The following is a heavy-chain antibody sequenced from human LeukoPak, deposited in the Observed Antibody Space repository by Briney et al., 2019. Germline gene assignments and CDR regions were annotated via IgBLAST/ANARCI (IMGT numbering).Heavy chain of an antibody. J-gene: IGHJ4*02. Sequence: PSETLSLTCAVSGYSISSGYFWAWIRQPPGKGLEWIGNIYHSGSTYYNPSLKSRVTISVDTSKNQFSLKLSSVTAADTAVYYCARYYYDSSGYYWGNLDYWGQGTLVTVSS. CDR3: ARYYYDSSGYYWGNLDY. D-gene: IGHD3-22*01. V-gene: IGHV4-38-2*01. CDR1: GYSISSGYF. CDR2: IYHSGST.